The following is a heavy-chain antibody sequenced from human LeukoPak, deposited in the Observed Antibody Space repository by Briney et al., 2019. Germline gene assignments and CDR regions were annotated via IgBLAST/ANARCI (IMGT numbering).Heavy chain of an antibody. J-gene: IGHJ4*02. V-gene: IGHV3-30*02. Sequence: GGSLRLSCAASGFTFSSYGMHWVRQAPGKGLEWVAFIRYDGSNKYYADSVKGRFTISRDNSKNTLYLQMNSLRAEDTAVYYCAKEIWPTVTTPGHTHFDYWGQGTLVTVSS. D-gene: IGHD4-17*01. CDR2: IRYDGSNK. CDR1: GFTFSSYG. CDR3: AKEIWPTVTTPGHTHFDY.